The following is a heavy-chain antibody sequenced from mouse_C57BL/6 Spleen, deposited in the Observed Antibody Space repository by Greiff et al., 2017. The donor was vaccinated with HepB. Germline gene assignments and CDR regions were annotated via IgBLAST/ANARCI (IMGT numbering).Heavy chain of an antibody. CDR3: ARDSGTSYAMDY. CDR1: GFTFSSYA. J-gene: IGHJ4*01. Sequence: VQLKESGGGLVKPGGSLKLSCAASGFTFSSYAMSWVRQTPEKRLEWVATISDGGSYTYYPDNVKGRFTISRDNAKNNLYLQMSHLKSEDTAMYYCARDSGTSYAMDYWGQGTSVTVSS. V-gene: IGHV5-4*01. D-gene: IGHD4-1*01. CDR2: ISDGGSYT.